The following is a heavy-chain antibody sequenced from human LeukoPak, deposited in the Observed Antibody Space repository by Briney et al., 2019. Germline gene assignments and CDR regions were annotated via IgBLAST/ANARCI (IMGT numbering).Heavy chain of an antibody. CDR1: GGSISSYY. V-gene: IGHV4-59*01. CDR2: IYYSGST. CDR3: ARELLTFGGVGAFDI. J-gene: IGHJ3*02. Sequence: SETLSLTCTVSGGSISSYYWSWIRQPPGKGLEWIGYIYYSGSTNYNPSLKSRVTISVDTSKNQFSLKLSSVTAADTAVYYCARELLTFGGVGAFDIWGQGTMVTVSS. D-gene: IGHD3-16*01.